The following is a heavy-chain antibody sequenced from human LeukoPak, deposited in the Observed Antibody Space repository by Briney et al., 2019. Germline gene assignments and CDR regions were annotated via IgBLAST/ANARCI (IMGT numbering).Heavy chain of an antibody. CDR2: INHSGST. D-gene: IGHD3-3*01. Sequence: SETLSLTCAVYGGSFSGYYWSWIRQPPGKGLEWIGEINHSGSTNYNPSLKSRVTISVDTSKSQFSLKLSSVTAADTAVYYCARRSDITIFGVVIGNYFDYWGQGTLVTVSS. CDR1: GGSFSGYY. V-gene: IGHV4-34*01. J-gene: IGHJ4*02. CDR3: ARRSDITIFGVVIGNYFDY.